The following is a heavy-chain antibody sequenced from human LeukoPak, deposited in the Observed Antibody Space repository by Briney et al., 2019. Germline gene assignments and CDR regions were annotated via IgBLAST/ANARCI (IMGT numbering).Heavy chain of an antibody. CDR2: ITAIFGTA. D-gene: IGHD5-12*01. CDR3: ARVATASPDAFDI. J-gene: IGHJ3*02. CDR1: GGTFSSYA. V-gene: IGHV1-69*06. Sequence: SVKVSCKASGGTFSSYAISWVRQAPGQGLEWMGGITAIFGTANYAQKFQDRVTITADKSTSTAYMELSSLRSEDTAVYYCARVATASPDAFDIWGQGTMVTVSS.